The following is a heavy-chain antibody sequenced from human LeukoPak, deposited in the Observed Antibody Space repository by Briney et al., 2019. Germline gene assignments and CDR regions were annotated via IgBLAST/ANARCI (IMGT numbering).Heavy chain of an antibody. CDR2: INPNGGNT. CDR3: SIASGSVVPAAIPQAH. Sequence: GASVKVSCKASGYTFTSYYMHWVRQAPGQGPEWMGIINPNGGNTSYAQKFQGRVTMTRDTSTSTFYMELSSLRSEDTAVYYCSIASGSVVPAAIPQAHWGQGILVTVSS. V-gene: IGHV1-46*03. J-gene: IGHJ4*02. D-gene: IGHD2-2*01. CDR1: GYTFTSYY.